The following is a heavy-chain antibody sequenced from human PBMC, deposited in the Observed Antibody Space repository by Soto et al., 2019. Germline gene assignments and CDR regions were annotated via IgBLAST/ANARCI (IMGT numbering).Heavy chain of an antibody. CDR3: AREDESSGHAGTFQH. V-gene: IGHV3-30*03. CDR2: ISKEGNK. Sequence: PGGSLRLSCAASGFTFSSYGMHWVRQTPDKGLEWVGLISKEGNKQYADSVKDRFTISRDNSKNELNLEMNSLRPEDTALYYCAREDESSGHAGTFQHWGQGTLVTVSS. CDR1: GFTFSSYG. D-gene: IGHD3-22*01. J-gene: IGHJ1*01.